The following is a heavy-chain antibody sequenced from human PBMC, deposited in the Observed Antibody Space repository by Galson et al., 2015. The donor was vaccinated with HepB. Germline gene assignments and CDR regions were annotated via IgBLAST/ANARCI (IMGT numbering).Heavy chain of an antibody. CDR2: IKQDGSEK. CDR3: ARDLPAGEAALFDY. J-gene: IGHJ4*02. Sequence: SLRLSCAASGFTFSSYWMSWVRQAPGKGLEWVANIKQDGSEKYYVDSVKGRFTISRDNAKNSLYLQMNSLRAEDTAVYYCARDLPAGEAALFDYWGQGTLVTVSS. D-gene: IGHD7-27*01. V-gene: IGHV3-7*03. CDR1: GFTFSSYW.